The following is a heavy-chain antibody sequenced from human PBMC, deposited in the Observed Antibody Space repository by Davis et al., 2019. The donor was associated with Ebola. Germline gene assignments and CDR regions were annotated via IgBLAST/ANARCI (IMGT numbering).Heavy chain of an antibody. J-gene: IGHJ4*02. CDR3: ARENFDFWSGYHDY. D-gene: IGHD3-3*01. Sequence: MPSETLSLTCAVYGGSFSGYYWSWIRQPPGKGLEWIGEINHSGSTNYNPSLKSRVTISVDTSKNQFYLKLSSVTAADTAVYYCARENFDFWSGYHDYWGQGTLVTVSS. V-gene: IGHV4-34*01. CDR2: INHSGST. CDR1: GGSFSGYY.